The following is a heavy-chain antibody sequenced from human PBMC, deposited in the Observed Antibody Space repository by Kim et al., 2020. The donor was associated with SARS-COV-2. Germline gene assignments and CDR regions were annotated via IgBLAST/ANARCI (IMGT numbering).Heavy chain of an antibody. J-gene: IGHJ6*02. V-gene: IGHV3-23*03. Sequence: GGSLRLSCAASGFTFSSYAMSWVRQAPGKGLEWVSVIYSGGSSTYYADSVKGRFTISRDNSKNTLYLQMNSLRAEDTAVYYCAKDGREWELLPYYYYGMDVWGQGTTVTVSS. CDR3: AKDGREWELLPYYYYGMDV. D-gene: IGHD1-26*01. CDR2: IYSGGSST. CDR1: GFTFSSYA.